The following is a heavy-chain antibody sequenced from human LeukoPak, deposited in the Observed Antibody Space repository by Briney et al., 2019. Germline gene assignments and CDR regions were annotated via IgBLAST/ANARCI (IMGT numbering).Heavy chain of an antibody. CDR2: MKQDGSEK. CDR1: GFTFSSYW. CDR3: ARPHRYVEMDIISWFDP. J-gene: IGHJ5*02. Sequence: PGGSLRLSCAASGFTFSSYWMTWVRQAPGKGLEWVANMKQDGSEKYYVESVKGRFTISRDNAKNSLYLQMNSLRAEDTAVYYCARPHRYVEMDIISWFDPWGQGTLVTVSS. V-gene: IGHV3-7*03. D-gene: IGHD5-24*01.